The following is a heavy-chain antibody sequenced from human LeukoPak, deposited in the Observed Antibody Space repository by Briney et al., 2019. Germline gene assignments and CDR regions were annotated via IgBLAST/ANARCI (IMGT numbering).Heavy chain of an antibody. D-gene: IGHD3-22*01. V-gene: IGHV3-11*06. CDR1: GFTFSDYY. J-gene: IGHJ4*02. CDR2: ISSRSSYT. CDR3: AGESFSGDSSGYYGY. Sequence: KPGGSLRLSCAASGFTFSDYYMSWIRQAPGKGLEWVSYISSRSSYTNYADSVKGRFTISRGNAKNSLYLQMNSLRAEDTPVYYCAGESFSGDSSGYYGYWGQGTLVTVSS.